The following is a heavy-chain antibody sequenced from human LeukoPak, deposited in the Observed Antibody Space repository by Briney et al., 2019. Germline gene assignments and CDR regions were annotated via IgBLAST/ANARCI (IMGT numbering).Heavy chain of an antibody. V-gene: IGHV4-39*01. J-gene: IGHJ5*02. CDR2: IYYSGST. CDR1: GGSISSSSYY. CDR3: ARSRQVVLNWFDP. Sequence: KPSETLSLTCTVSGGSISSSSYYWGWIRQPPGKELEWIGSIYYSGSTYYNPSLKSRVTISVDTSKNQFSLKLSSVTAADTAVYYCARSRQVVLNWFDPWGQGTLVTVSS. D-gene: IGHD2-15*01.